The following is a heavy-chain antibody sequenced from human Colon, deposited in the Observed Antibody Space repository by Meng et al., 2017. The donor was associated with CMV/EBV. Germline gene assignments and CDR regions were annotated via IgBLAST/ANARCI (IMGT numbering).Heavy chain of an antibody. CDR2: IIPMRRVT. Sequence: SVKVSCKASGFTLSNHAVSWVRQAPGQGLEWMGGIIPMRRVTSYAQRFQGRVTITADPSTSTVYMELSSLIFDDTAVYYCARDQAIGGVMTYRFDPWGQGTQVTVSS. D-gene: IGHD3-16*01. V-gene: IGHV1-69*10. CDR1: GFTLSNHA. CDR3: ARDQAIGGVMTYRFDP. J-gene: IGHJ5*02.